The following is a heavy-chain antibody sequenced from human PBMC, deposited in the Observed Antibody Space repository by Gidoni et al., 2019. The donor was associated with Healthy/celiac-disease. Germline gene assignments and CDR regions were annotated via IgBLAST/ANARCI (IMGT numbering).Heavy chain of an antibody. CDR1: GLPFSSYA. D-gene: IGHD1-26*01. J-gene: IGHJ4*02. CDR2: ISGSGGST. V-gene: IGHV3-23*01. Sequence: EVQLLESGGGLVQPGGSLRLSCPASGLPFSSYAMSWVRQAPGKGLEWVSAISGSGGSTYYADSVKGRFTISRDNSKNTLYLQMNSLRAEDTAVYYCAKDTTRGETWVDYWGQGTLVTVSS. CDR3: AKDTTRGETWVDY.